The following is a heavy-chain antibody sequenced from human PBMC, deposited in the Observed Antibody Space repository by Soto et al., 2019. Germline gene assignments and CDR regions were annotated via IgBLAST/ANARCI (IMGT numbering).Heavy chain of an antibody. J-gene: IGHJ6*02. V-gene: IGHV3-23*01. CDR3: AKDVQVGMITFDYYYYGMDV. CDR1: GFTFSRYA. CDR2: ISGSGGST. D-gene: IGHD3-16*01. Sequence: PGGSLRLSCAASGFTFSRYAMSWVRQAPGKGLEWVSAISGSGGSTYYADSVKGRFTISRDNSKNTLYLQMNSLRAEDTAVYYCAKDVQVGMITFDYYYYGMDVWGQGTTVTVSS.